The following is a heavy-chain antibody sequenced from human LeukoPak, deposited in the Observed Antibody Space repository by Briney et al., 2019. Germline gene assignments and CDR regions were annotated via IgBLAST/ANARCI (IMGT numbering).Heavy chain of an antibody. Sequence: NPSETLSLTCAVYGGSFSGYYWSWIRQPPGKGLEWIGEINHSGSTNYNPSLKSRVTISVDTSKNQFSLKLSSVTAADTAVYYCARRYYQTHRGSYYGSAFDIWGQGTMVTVSS. CDR1: GGSFSGYY. CDR2: INHSGST. D-gene: IGHD1-26*01. J-gene: IGHJ3*02. CDR3: ARRYYQTHRGSYYGSAFDI. V-gene: IGHV4-34*01.